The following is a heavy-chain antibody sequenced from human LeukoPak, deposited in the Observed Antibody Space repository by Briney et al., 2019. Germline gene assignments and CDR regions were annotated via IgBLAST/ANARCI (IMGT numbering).Heavy chain of an antibody. CDR2: INPNSGGT. CDR3: ARDSVGGYNMYYFDY. D-gene: IGHD5-24*01. CDR1: GYTFTGYY. V-gene: IGHV1-2*02. J-gene: IGHJ4*02. Sequence: ASVKVPCKASGYTFTGYYIRWVRQAPGQGLEWMGWINPNSGGTNYAQKFQGRVTMTRDTSISTAYMELSRLRADDTAVYYCARDSVGGYNMYYFDYWGQGTLVTVSS.